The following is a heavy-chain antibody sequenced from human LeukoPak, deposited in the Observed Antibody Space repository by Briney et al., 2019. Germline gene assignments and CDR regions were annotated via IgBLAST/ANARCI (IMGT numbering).Heavy chain of an antibody. V-gene: IGHV3-48*04. J-gene: IGHJ4*02. CDR1: GFTFSSYS. CDR2: ISSSSSTI. D-gene: IGHD3-10*01. Sequence: GGSLRLSCAASGFTFSSYSMNWVRQAPGKGLEWVSYISSSSSTIYYADSVKGRFTISRDNAKNSLYLQMNSLRAEDTAVYYCARVGRGPVGYWGQGTLVTVSS. CDR3: ARVGRGPVGY.